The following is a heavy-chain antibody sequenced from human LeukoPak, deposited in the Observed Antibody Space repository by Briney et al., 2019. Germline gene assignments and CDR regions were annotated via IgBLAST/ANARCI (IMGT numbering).Heavy chain of an antibody. CDR1: GGSISSSSYY. CDR3: ARHDYYGSGSSDY. V-gene: IGHV4-39*01. J-gene: IGHJ4*02. CDR2: IHYSGST. Sequence: SETLSLTCTVSGGSISSSSYYWGWIRQPPGKGLEWIGSIHYSGSTYYNPSLKIRVTISVDTSKNQFSLKLSSVTAADTAVYYCARHDYYGSGSSDYWGQGTLVTVSS. D-gene: IGHD3-10*01.